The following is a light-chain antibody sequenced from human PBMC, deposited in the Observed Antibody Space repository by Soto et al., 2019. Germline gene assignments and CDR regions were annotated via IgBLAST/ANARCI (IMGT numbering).Light chain of an antibody. Sequence: DIQMTQSPSSLPASVGDRVTITCRASQSISTSLNWYQQKPGKAPKVLIYGASSLRSGVPSRFSGSGSGTDVTLTISSLQPEVFATDFCQQSYILPRTFGGGTRVEI. CDR1: QSISTS. CDR2: GAS. J-gene: IGKJ4*01. V-gene: IGKV1-39*01. CDR3: QQSYILPRT.